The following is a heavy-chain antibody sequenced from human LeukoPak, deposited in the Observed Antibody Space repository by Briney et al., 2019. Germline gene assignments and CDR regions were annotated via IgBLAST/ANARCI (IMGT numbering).Heavy chain of an antibody. V-gene: IGHV4-4*07. D-gene: IGHD3-22*01. Sequence: MASETLSLTCTVSGGSISSYYWSWIRQPAGKGLEWIGRIYTSGSTNYNPSLKSRVTMSVDTPKNQFSLKLSSVTAADTAAYYCASHDSRGTDYWGQGTLVTVSS. J-gene: IGHJ4*02. CDR3: ASHDSRGTDY. CDR1: GGSISSYY. CDR2: IYTSGST.